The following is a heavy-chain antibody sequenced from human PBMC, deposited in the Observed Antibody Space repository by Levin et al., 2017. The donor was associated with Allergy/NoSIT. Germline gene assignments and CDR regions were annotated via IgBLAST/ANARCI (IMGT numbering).Heavy chain of an antibody. J-gene: IGHJ4*02. V-gene: IGHV3-23*01. Sequence: GESLKISCAASGFTFSSYGMSWVRQAPGKGLEWVSTISGSGGSTYYADSVKGRFTISRDNSKNTLYLQMNSLRAEDTAVYYCASGRKPPRPFDYWGQGTLVTVSS. D-gene: IGHD1-26*01. CDR1: GFTFSSYG. CDR2: ISGSGGST. CDR3: ASGRKPPRPFDY.